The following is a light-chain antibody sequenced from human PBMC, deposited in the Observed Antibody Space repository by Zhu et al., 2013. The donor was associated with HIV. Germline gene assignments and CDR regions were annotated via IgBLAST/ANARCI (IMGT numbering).Light chain of an antibody. J-gene: IGLJ1*01. CDR2: EVT. V-gene: IGLV2-14*01. Sequence: QSALTQPASVSGSPGQSVTISCTGTSNDIGGYNYVSWYQQHPGKAPKLMIYEVTNRPSGVPDRFSGSKSGNTASLTISGLQAEDEGDYYCSASISSTTYVFGSGTTVTVL. CDR3: SASISSTTYV. CDR1: SNDIGGYNY.